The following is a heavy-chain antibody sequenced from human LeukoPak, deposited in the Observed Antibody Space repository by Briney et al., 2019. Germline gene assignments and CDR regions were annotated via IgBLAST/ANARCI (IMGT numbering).Heavy chain of an antibody. CDR1: GFTFSTYA. CDR3: AKAPVTSCRGAYCYPFDS. J-gene: IGHJ4*02. V-gene: IGHV3-23*01. D-gene: IGHD2-21*01. CDR2: TSSSDAGT. Sequence: GGSLRLSCAASGFTFSTYAMSWVRQTPGKGLEWVAATSSSDAGTYHADSVRGRFTISRDNSKNTLYLQMNSLRAEDATVYFCAKAPVTSCRGAYCYPFDSWGQGTLVTVSS.